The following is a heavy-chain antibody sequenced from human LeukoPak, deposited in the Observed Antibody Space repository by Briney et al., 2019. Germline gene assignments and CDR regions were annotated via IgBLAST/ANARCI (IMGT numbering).Heavy chain of an antibody. CDR2: INPSGGST. D-gene: IGHD3-9*01. CDR1: GYTFTSYY. V-gene: IGHV1-46*01. CDR3: AREEGNILPGYREWYFDY. Sequence: ASVKVSCKASGYTFTSYYMHWVRQAPGQGLEWMGIINPSGGSTSYAQKFQGRVTMTTDTSTSTVYMELSSLRSEDTAVYYCAREEGNILPGYREWYFDYGGQEPLVTVSP. J-gene: IGHJ4*02.